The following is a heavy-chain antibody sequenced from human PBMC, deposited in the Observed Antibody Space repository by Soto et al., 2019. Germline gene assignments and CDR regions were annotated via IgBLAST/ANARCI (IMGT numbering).Heavy chain of an antibody. CDR3: AKDGFISVGDRFRWLDP. CDR1: GFTFNKYA. V-gene: IGHV3-23*01. CDR2: LSGSGGAT. J-gene: IGHJ5*02. Sequence: PGGSLRLSCAASGFTFNKYAMTWVRQAPGEGLEWVSRLSGSGGATYPAASVKGRFTISRHNSKNTLYLHMNSLSDQGTVGYYCAKDGFISVGDRFRWLDPGGRET. D-gene: IGHD6-19*01.